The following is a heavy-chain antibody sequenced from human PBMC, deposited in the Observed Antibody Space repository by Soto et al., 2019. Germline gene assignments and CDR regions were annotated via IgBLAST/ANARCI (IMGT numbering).Heavy chain of an antibody. D-gene: IGHD3-22*01. CDR1: GFTFSSYA. V-gene: IGHV3-30-3*01. CDR2: ISYDGSNK. J-gene: IGHJ4*02. CDR3: ARDLGLYYYDSSGLPDY. Sequence: LRLSCAASGFTFSSYAMHWVRQAPGKGLEWVAVISYDGSNKYYADSVKGRFTISRDNSKNTLYLQMNSLRAEDTAVYYCARDLGLYYYDSSGLPDYWGQGTLVTVSS.